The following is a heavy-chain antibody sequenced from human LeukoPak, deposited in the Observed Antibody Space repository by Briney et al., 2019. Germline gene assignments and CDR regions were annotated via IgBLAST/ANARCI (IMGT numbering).Heavy chain of an antibody. CDR2: IYSGGST. CDR3: ARANYGSGSYYTDYYYYYGMDV. J-gene: IGHJ6*02. CDR1: GFTVSSNY. Sequence: GGSLRLSCAASGFTVSSNYMSWVRQAPGKGLEWVSVIYSGGSTYYADSVKGRFTISRDNSKNTLYLQMNSLRAEDTAVYYCARANYGSGSYYTDYYYYYGMDVWGQGTTVTVSS. D-gene: IGHD3-10*01. V-gene: IGHV3-53*01.